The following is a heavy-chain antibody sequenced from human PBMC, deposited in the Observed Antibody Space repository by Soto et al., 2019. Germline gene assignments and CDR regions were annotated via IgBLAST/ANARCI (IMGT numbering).Heavy chain of an antibody. Sequence: WGSLRLSCTASGFTFSHYNINFCRHTPCKWLEWVSYIGAGSSPTYYADSVKGRFTISRDNAQNSLFLQMNSLRDEDTAVYYCVRDNRLRFFDWPQFDPWGQGTLVTVSS. CDR2: IGAGSSPT. CDR1: GFTFSHYN. D-gene: IGHD3-9*01. CDR3: VRDNRLRFFDWPQFDP. J-gene: IGHJ5*02. V-gene: IGHV3-48*02.